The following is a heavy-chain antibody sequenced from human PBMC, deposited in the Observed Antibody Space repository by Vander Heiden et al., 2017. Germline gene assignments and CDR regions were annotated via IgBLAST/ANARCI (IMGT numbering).Heavy chain of an antibody. V-gene: IGHV3-15*01. CDR1: GGFTFTNAW. CDR2: IKSKSDGGTT. J-gene: IGHJ3*01. Sequence: VQLVESGGGLVKPGRSLRLSCGASGGFTFTNAWMSWVRQAPGKGLEWVGRIKSKSDGGTTDYPAPMKGRFTISRDESQNMLYLQMDSLKTDDTAVYYCVTDPVRFDAFDFGGQGTMVTVSS. CDR3: VTDPVRFDAFDF.